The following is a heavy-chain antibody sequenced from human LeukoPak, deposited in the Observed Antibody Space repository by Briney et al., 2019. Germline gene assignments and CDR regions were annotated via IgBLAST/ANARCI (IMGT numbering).Heavy chain of an antibody. J-gene: IGHJ5*02. CDR1: DGSSSSSS. CDR3: ARRQQTGGDNGLHNWFDP. V-gene: IGHV4-59*08. CDR2: IYYSGST. Sequence: SETLSLTCTVFDGSSSSSSWNWLRQPPDKGLEWIGYIYYSGSTKYNPSLESRVTISVDTSKNQISLKLRSVTAADTAIYYCARRQQTGGDNGLHNWFDPWGQGTLVTVSS. D-gene: IGHD2-21*01.